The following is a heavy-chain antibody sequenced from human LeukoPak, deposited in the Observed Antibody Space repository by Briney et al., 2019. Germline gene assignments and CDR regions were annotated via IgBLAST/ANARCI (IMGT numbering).Heavy chain of an antibody. J-gene: IGHJ4*02. CDR1: GFTFSSYA. CDR3: ARAQDTYNSLYFDY. CDR2: ISYDGSNK. V-gene: IGHV3-30-3*01. Sequence: GGSLRLSCAASGFTFSSYAMNWVRQAPGKGLEWVAVISYDGSNKYYADSVKGRFTISKDSARNTLYLQMNTLRVEDTAVYYCARAQDTYNSLYFDYWGQGALVTVSS. D-gene: IGHD5-24*01.